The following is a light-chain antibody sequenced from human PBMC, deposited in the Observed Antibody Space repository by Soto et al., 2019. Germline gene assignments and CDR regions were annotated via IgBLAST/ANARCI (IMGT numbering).Light chain of an antibody. V-gene: IGKV3-20*01. CDR3: QQYNKWPYT. CDR2: GAS. Sequence: EIVLTQSPGTLSLSPGERATLSCRASQSVSSSYLAWYQQKPGQAPRLLIYGASSRATGIPDRFSGSGSGTDFTLTISRLEPEDFAVYYCQQYNKWPYTCGQGTKLEI. J-gene: IGKJ2*01. CDR1: QSVSSSY.